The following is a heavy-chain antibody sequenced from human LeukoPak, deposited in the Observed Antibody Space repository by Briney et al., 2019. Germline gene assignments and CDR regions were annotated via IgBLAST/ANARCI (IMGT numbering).Heavy chain of an antibody. CDR3: ARTDGGYSCPYGIDY. Sequence: ASVKVSCKTSGYTFTSYGISWVRQAPGQGLEWMGWISAYTGDTKYGQKLQGRVTMTTDTSTSTAYMELRSLRSDDTAIYYCARTDGGYSCPYGIDYWGQGSLVTVSS. CDR2: ISAYTGDT. V-gene: IGHV1-18*01. J-gene: IGHJ4*02. CDR1: GYTFTSYG. D-gene: IGHD4-23*01.